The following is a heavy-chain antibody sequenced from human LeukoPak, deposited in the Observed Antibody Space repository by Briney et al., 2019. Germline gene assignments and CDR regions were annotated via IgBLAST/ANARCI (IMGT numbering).Heavy chain of an antibody. CDR2: IYTSGST. CDR1: GGSISSYY. Sequence: PSETLSLTCTVSGGSISSYYWSWIRQPAGKGLEWIGRIYTSGSTNYNPSLKSRVTMSVDTSKNQFSLKLSSVTAADTAVYYCARDRGQLVFYHYYYYMDVWGKGTTVTVSS. V-gene: IGHV4-4*07. J-gene: IGHJ6*03. D-gene: IGHD6-6*01. CDR3: ARDRGQLVFYHYYYYMDV.